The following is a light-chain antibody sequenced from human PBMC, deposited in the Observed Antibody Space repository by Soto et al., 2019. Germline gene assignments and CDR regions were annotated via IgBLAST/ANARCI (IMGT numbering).Light chain of an antibody. CDR1: SSDVGGYNY. J-gene: IGLJ2*01. CDR3: SSYAGSNNLVV. V-gene: IGLV2-8*01. CDR2: EVS. Sequence: QSALTQPPSASGSPGQSVTISCTGTSSDVGGYNYVSWYQQHPGKAPKLMIYEVSKRPSGVPDRFSGSKSDNMASLTVSGLQAEDEADYYCSSYAGSNNLVVFGGGTKVTVL.